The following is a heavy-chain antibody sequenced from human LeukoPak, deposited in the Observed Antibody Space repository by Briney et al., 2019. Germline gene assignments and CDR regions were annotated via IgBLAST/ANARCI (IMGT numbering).Heavy chain of an antibody. CDR1: GFTFSSYA. D-gene: IGHD3-3*01. CDR3: AKVDYDFWSGYYLKQNDAFDI. CDR2: ISGSGGST. J-gene: IGHJ3*02. Sequence: GGSLRLSCAASGFTFSSYAMSWVRQAPGKGLERVSAISGSGGSTYYADSVKGRFTISRDNSKNTLYLQMNSLRAEDTAVYYCAKVDYDFWSGYYLKQNDAFDIWGQGTMVTVSS. V-gene: IGHV3-23*01.